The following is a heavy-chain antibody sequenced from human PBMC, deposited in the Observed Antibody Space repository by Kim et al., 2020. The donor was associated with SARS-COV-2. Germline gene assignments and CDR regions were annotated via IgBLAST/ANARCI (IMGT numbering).Heavy chain of an antibody. CDR1: GFTFYGYA. CDR3: ARVARGVSAGGHCDY. CDR2: ISYDGGRQ. D-gene: IGHD3-10*01. V-gene: IGHV3-30*04. Sequence: GGSLRLSCAASGFTFYGYAMDWVRQAPGKGLEWVAVISYDGGRQYYADSVKGRFTISRDNSKNTVYLQINSLRPEDTGIYYCARVARGVSAGGHCDYWGQGALVTVSS. J-gene: IGHJ4*02.